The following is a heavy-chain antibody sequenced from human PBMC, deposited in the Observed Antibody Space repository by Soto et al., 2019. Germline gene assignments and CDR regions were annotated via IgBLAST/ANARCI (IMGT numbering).Heavy chain of an antibody. V-gene: IGHV4-59*01. CDR2: IYYSGST. J-gene: IGHJ6*02. Sequence: SETLSLTCTVSGGSISSYYWSWIRQPPGKGLEWIGYIYYSGSTNYNPSLKSRVTISVDTSKNQFSLKLSSVTAADTAVYYCASLLRLGELSLDYYYGMDVWGQGTLVTVSS. CDR3: ASLLRLGELSLDYYYGMDV. D-gene: IGHD3-16*02. CDR1: GGSISSYY.